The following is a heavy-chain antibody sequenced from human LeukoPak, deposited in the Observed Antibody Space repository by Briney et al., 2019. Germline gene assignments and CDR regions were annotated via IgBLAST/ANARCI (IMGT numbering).Heavy chain of an antibody. CDR1: GYTFTAYY. J-gene: IGHJ5*02. Sequence: ASVKVSCKASGYTFTAYYMHWVRQAPGQGLEWMRWINPNSGDTNYAQKFQGRVTMTRDTSISTAYMELSSLRSDDMAVYYCAREGEDSDDTNWFDPWGQGTLVTVSS. V-gene: IGHV1-2*02. CDR2: INPNSGDT. D-gene: IGHD3-10*01. CDR3: AREGEDSDDTNWFDP.